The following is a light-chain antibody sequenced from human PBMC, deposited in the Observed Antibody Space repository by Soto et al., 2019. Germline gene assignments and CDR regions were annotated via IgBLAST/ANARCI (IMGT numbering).Light chain of an antibody. J-gene: IGKJ1*01. Sequence: DIQMTQSPSTLSASVGDKVTITCRASQSISSWLAWYHQKPGKAPKLLIYKASSLESGVPSRFSGSGSGTEFNLTISSLQPDDFATYYCQQHNSYWTFGQGTKVDIK. CDR1: QSISSW. CDR3: QQHNSYWT. CDR2: KAS. V-gene: IGKV1-5*03.